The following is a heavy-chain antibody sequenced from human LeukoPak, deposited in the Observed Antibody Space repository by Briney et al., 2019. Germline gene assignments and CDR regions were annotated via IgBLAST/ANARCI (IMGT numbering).Heavy chain of an antibody. V-gene: IGHV3-21*01. CDR1: GFAFSSYS. Sequence: GGSLRLSCAASGFAFSSYSMNWVRQAPGKGLEWVSSISSSSSYIYYADSVKGRFTISRDNAKNSLYLQMNSLRAEDTAVYYCARDYLPIAVGPRWGQGTLVTVSS. CDR3: ARDYLPIAVGPR. J-gene: IGHJ4*02. D-gene: IGHD6-19*01. CDR2: ISSSSSYI.